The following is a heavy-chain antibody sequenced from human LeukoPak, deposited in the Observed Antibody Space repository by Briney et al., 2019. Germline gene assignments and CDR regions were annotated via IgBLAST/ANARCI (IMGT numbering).Heavy chain of an antibody. CDR3: ARDDTMVRGVHN. J-gene: IGHJ4*02. Sequence: SVKVSCKVSGGTFSSYAISWVRQAPGQGLEWMGGIIPIFGTANYAQKFQGRVTITADESTSTAYMELSSLRSEDTAVYYCARDDTMVRGVHNWGQGTLVTVSS. CDR2: IIPIFGTA. D-gene: IGHD3-10*01. V-gene: IGHV1-69*01. CDR1: GGTFSSYA.